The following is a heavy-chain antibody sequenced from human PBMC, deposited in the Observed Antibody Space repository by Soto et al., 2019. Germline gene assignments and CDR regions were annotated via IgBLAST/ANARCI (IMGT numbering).Heavy chain of an antibody. CDR3: AADSGSDYLWYFDL. CDR1: GFTFTSSA. J-gene: IGHJ2*01. Sequence: QMQLVQSGPEVKKPGTSVKVSCKASGFTFTSSAVKWVRQARGKRLEWIGWIVVGSGNTNYAQKFQERVTITRDMSTSTAYMELSSLRSEDTAVYYCAADSGSDYLWYFDLWGRGTLVTVSS. D-gene: IGHD1-26*01. CDR2: IVVGSGNT. V-gene: IGHV1-58*01.